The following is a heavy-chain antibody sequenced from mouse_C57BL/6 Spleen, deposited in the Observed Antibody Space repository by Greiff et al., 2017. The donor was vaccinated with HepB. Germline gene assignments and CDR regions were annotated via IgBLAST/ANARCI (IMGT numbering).Heavy chain of an antibody. CDR2: IYPGDGDT. J-gene: IGHJ2*01. CDR1: GYAFSSYW. Sequence: QVQLQQSGAELVKPGASVKISCKASGYAFSSYWMNWVKQRPGKGLEWIGQIYPGDGDTNYNGKFKGKATLTADKSSSTAYMQLSSLTSEDSAVYFCARNRYYGSIDYWGQGTTLTVSS. CDR3: ARNRYYGSIDY. D-gene: IGHD1-1*01. V-gene: IGHV1-80*01.